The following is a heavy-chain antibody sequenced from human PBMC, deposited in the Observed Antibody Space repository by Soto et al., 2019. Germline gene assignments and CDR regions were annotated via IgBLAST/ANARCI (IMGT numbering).Heavy chain of an antibody. Sequence: QVQLVESGGGVVQPGRSLRLSCAASGFTFSSYGMHWVRQAPGKGLEWVAVIWYDGSNKYYADSVKGRFTISRDNSRNTLDLQMNTLRAEDTAVYYGAGVGQQLVIDYWGQGTLVTVSS. CDR2: IWYDGSNK. CDR1: GFTFSSYG. CDR3: AGVGQQLVIDY. J-gene: IGHJ4*02. V-gene: IGHV3-33*01. D-gene: IGHD6-13*01.